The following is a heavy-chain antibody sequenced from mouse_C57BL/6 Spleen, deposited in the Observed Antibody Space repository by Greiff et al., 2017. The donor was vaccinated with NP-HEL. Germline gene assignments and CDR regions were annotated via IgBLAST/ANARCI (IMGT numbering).Heavy chain of an antibody. CDR3: ASQGIYYGKFAY. CDR2: INPGSGGT. V-gene: IGHV1-54*01. CDR1: GYAFTNYL. D-gene: IGHD2-1*01. Sequence: QVQLQQSGAELVRPGTSVKVSCKASGYAFTNYLIEWVKQRPGQGLEWIGVINPGSGGTNYNEKFKGKATLTADKSSSTAYMQLSSLTSEDSAVYLCASQGIYYGKFAYWGQGTLVTVSA. J-gene: IGHJ3*01.